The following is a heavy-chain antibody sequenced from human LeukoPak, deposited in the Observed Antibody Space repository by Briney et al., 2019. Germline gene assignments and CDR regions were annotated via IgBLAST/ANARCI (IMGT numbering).Heavy chain of an antibody. D-gene: IGHD6-6*01. V-gene: IGHV3-7*01. Sequence: PGGSLRLSCAASGFIFSNYAIHWVRQAPGKGLEWVANIKQDGSEKYYVDSVKGRFTISRDNAKNSLYLQMNSLRAEDTAVYYCARAGEYSSTRGSWDYFDYWGQGTLVTVSS. J-gene: IGHJ4*02. CDR2: IKQDGSEK. CDR3: ARAGEYSSTRGSWDYFDY. CDR1: GFIFSNYA.